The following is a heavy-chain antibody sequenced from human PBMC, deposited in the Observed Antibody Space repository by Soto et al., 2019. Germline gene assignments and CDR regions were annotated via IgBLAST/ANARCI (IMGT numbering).Heavy chain of an antibody. Sequence: QVQLVQSGAEVKKPGASVKVSCKASGYTFTSYGISWVRQAPGQGLEWMGWISAYNGNTNYAQKRQGRVTMSTDASTSTAYMELRSLRSDDTAVYYCARATTMIVVAHSPFDPWGQGTLVTVSS. J-gene: IGHJ5*02. CDR2: ISAYNGNT. D-gene: IGHD3-22*01. V-gene: IGHV1-18*01. CDR1: GYTFTSYG. CDR3: ARATTMIVVAHSPFDP.